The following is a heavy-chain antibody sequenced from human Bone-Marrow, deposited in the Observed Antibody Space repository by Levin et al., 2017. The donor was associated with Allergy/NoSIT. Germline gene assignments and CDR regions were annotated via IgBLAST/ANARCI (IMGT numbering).Heavy chain of an antibody. J-gene: IGHJ6*02. D-gene: IGHD4-17*01. CDR2: ISYDGSNK. CDR3: AEEREAYGDYDYYYYTMDV. Sequence: PGGSLRLSCAASGFTFITYGMHWVRQPPGKGLEWVALISYDGSNKYYSDSVKGRFTISRDNSKNTVYLQMNSLRAEDTAVYYCAEEREAYGDYDYYYYTMDVWGPGTTVTVSS. CDR1: GFTFITYG. V-gene: IGHV3-30*18.